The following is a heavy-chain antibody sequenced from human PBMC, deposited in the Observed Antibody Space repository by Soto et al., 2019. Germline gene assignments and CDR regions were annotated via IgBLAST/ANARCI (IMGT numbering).Heavy chain of an antibody. J-gene: IGHJ6*02. Sequence: PSETLSLTCTVSGGSISSSSYYWGWVRQAPGKGLEWVSSISSSSSYIYYADSVKGRFTISRDNAKNSLYLQMNSLRAEDTAVYYCARDDFWSGYSPMDVWGQGTTVTVSS. CDR3: ARDDFWSGYSPMDV. CDR2: ISSSSSYI. D-gene: IGHD3-3*01. V-gene: IGHV3-21*01. CDR1: GGSISSSSYY.